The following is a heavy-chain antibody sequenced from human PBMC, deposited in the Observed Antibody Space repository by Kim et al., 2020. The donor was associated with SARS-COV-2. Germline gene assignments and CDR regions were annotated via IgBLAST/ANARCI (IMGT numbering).Heavy chain of an antibody. CDR2: IYNTDIT. CDR3: ARSDIPLDFNL. V-gene: IGHV4-61*01. CDR1: GGSVSSGSSY. J-gene: IGHJ5*02. D-gene: IGHD5-12*01. Sequence: SETLSLTCSVSGGSVSSGSSYWSWIRQPPRKALEWIGYIYNTDITTYNPSLKSRVTISVDTSKNQFSLKLKSVTAADTDMYYCARSDIPLDFNLWGQGTLVTVSS.